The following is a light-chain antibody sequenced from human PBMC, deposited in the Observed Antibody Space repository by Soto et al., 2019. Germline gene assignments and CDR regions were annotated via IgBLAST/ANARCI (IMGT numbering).Light chain of an antibody. J-gene: IGKJ5*01. Sequence: EIVMTQSPVTLSVSPGERATLSCRASQTVSNNLAWYQRKPGQAPRLLIYGASTRATGVPARFSGSGSGTEFTLTISSLQSEDSAVYYCQQYTNWPLTLCQGTRLDIK. CDR2: GAS. CDR1: QTVSNN. V-gene: IGKV3-15*01. CDR3: QQYTNWPLT.